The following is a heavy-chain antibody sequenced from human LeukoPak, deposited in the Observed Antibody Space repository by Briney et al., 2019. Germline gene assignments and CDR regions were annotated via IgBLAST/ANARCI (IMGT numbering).Heavy chain of an antibody. Sequence: GGSLRLSCAASGFTVSTSHMSWVRQAPGKGLELVSVIYDVGSIYYADSVQGRFTISRDNSKNTLYLQVDSLRAEDTAMYFCARGFTTGTAPRVSAPDYWGQGTLVTVSS. D-gene: IGHD1-1*01. CDR1: GFTVSTSH. CDR3: ARGFTTGTAPRVSAPDY. V-gene: IGHV3-66*01. J-gene: IGHJ4*02. CDR2: IYDVGSI.